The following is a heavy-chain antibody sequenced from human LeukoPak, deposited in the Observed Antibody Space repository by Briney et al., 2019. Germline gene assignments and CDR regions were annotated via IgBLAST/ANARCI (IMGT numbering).Heavy chain of an antibody. CDR1: GFTFSSYG. CDR3: ARSDGIAAAGPFDY. J-gene: IGHJ4*02. Sequence: AGGSLRLSCSGTGFTFSSYGMCWVRQAPGKGLEYVSAITNKGDSTHYADSVKGRFTISRDNSKNTLYLQMNSLRAEDTAVYYCARSDGIAAAGPFDYWGQGTLVTVS. V-gene: IGHV3-64*04. D-gene: IGHD6-13*01. CDR2: ITNKGDST.